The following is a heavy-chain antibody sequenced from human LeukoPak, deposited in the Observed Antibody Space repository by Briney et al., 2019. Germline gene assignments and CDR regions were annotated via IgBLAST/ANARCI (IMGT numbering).Heavy chain of an antibody. Sequence: SETLSLTCSVSGGSISSSSFYWGWIRQPPGKGLEWIGSISYSGSTYYNPSLKSRVTISVDTSKNQFSLRLNSVTAADTAVYYCARGGKGNYDILTGDYDYWGQGTLVTVSS. J-gene: IGHJ4*02. CDR2: ISYSGST. D-gene: IGHD3-9*01. V-gene: IGHV4-39*01. CDR3: ARGGKGNYDILTGDYDY. CDR1: GGSISSSSFY.